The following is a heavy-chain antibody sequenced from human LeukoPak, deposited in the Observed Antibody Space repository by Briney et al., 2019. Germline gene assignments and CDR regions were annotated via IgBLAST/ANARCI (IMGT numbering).Heavy chain of an antibody. J-gene: IGHJ4*02. CDR3: AKIPRTYYYDSSG. V-gene: IGHV4-31*03. D-gene: IGHD3-22*01. Sequence: PSQTLSLTCTVSGGSISSGVYYWGWIRQHPGKGLEWIGYIYYSGSTYYNPSLKSRVTISVDTSKNQFSLKLSSVTAADTAVYYCAKIPRTYYYDSSGWGQGTLVTVSS. CDR1: GGSISSGVYY. CDR2: IYYSGST.